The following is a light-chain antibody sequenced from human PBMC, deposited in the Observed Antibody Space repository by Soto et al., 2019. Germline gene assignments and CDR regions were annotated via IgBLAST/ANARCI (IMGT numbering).Light chain of an antibody. CDR2: NGS. CDR1: QTVSGSS. J-gene: IGKJ3*01. V-gene: IGKV3-20*01. Sequence: EIVLTQSPGTLSLSPGERATLSCRASQTVSGSSLAWLQQKPGQAPRLLIYNGSRRATGVPDRLSGSGSGTDFTNTSNRLEPADFAVYYCQHDGTSRVTFGPGTTVDVK. CDR3: QHDGTSRVT.